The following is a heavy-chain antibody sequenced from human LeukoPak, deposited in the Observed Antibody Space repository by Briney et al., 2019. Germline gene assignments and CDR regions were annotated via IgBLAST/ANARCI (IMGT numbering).Heavy chain of an antibody. Sequence: SGGSLRLSCAASGFTFSSNYMSWVRQAPGKGLEWVSVIYSGGSTYYADSVKGRFTISRDNSKNTLYLQMNSLRAEDTAVYYCARRYCSGGSCYFDYWGQGTLVTVSS. J-gene: IGHJ4*02. D-gene: IGHD2-15*01. V-gene: IGHV3-53*01. CDR1: GFTFSSNY. CDR2: IYSGGST. CDR3: ARRYCSGGSCYFDY.